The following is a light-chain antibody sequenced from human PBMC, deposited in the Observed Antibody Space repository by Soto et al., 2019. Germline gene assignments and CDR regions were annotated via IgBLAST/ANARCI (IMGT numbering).Light chain of an antibody. V-gene: IGKV1-5*03. CDR2: KAS. Sequence: DIQMTQSPSTLSASVGDRFTITFRASQSISSWLAWYQRKPGKAPKLLIYKASSLESGVASRFSGSGSGTEFTLTISRLEPEDFAVYYCQQYGSSGTFGQGTKVDI. J-gene: IGKJ1*01. CDR3: QQYGSSGT. CDR1: QSISSW.